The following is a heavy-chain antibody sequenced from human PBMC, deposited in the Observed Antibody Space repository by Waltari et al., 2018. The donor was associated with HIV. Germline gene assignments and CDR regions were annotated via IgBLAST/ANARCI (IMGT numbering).Heavy chain of an antibody. D-gene: IGHD1-7*01. V-gene: IGHV4-34*01. CDR3: ARTYKRITLFEIIRELSWFDP. Sequence: QVQLQQWGAGLLKPSENLSLTCAIYGGSFDEYYWAWIRQTPATGREWLGDINNTGTTTYNPSLKSRVTVSIDTSKNQFSLNLRSVTAADTAVYYCARTYKRITLFEIIRELSWFDPWGQGTLVTVSS. CDR1: GGSFDEYY. CDR2: INNTGTT. J-gene: IGHJ5*02.